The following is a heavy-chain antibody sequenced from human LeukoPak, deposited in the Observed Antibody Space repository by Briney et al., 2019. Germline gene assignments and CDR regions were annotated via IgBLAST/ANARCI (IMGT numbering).Heavy chain of an antibody. CDR2: ILSDGSKE. Sequence: GGSLRLSCAASGFTFSSYGMHWVRQAPGKGLEWVAVILSDGSKEFYTDSVRGRFTISRDNSKNTLYLQMNSLRAEDTAVYYCVRLTLDTVYSYYYYMDVWGKGTTVTVSS. CDR1: GFTFSSYG. CDR3: VRLTLDTVYSYYYYMDV. V-gene: IGHV3-33*01. J-gene: IGHJ6*03. D-gene: IGHD2-2*02.